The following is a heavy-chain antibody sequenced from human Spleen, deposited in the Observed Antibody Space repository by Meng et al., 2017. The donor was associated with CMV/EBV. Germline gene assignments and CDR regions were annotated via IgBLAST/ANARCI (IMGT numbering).Heavy chain of an antibody. Sequence: SGGTFGNYAVTWVRLAPGQGLEWMGGIIPILGITNYEQKFHGRVTITADKSTGTAYMELTSLRSEDTALYYCARAPRDGTTPYYFDYWGQGTLVTVSS. D-gene: IGHD1-1*01. J-gene: IGHJ4*02. CDR3: ARAPRDGTTPYYFDY. CDR1: GGTFGNYA. V-gene: IGHV1-69*10. CDR2: IIPILGIT.